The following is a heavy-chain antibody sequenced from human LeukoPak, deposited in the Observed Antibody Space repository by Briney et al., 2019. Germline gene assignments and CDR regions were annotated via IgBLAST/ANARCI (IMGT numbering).Heavy chain of an antibody. CDR1: GFTFSSYA. CDR3: ARDRSMLAATSAFDI. D-gene: IGHD2-15*01. J-gene: IGHJ3*02. CDR2: VSGSGGST. V-gene: IGHV3-23*01. Sequence: GGSLRLSCAASGFTFSSYAMSWVRQAPGKGLEWVSVVSGSGGSTYYADSVKGRFTISRDNSKNTLYLQMNSLRAEDTAVYYCARDRSMLAATSAFDIWGQGTMVTVSS.